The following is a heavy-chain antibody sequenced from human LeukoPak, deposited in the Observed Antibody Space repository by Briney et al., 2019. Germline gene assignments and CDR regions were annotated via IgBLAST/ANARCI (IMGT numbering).Heavy chain of an antibody. Sequence: QPGGSLRPSCAASGFTFSSYAMNWVRQAPGKGLEWVSAIRGVGSNTYYADSVKGRFTISRDNSKNTLYLQMNSLRAEDTAVYYCAKMGSGWNGGAYYFDYWGQGTLVTVSS. J-gene: IGHJ4*02. D-gene: IGHD6-19*01. CDR1: GFTFSSYA. CDR3: AKMGSGWNGGAYYFDY. CDR2: IRGVGSNT. V-gene: IGHV3-23*01.